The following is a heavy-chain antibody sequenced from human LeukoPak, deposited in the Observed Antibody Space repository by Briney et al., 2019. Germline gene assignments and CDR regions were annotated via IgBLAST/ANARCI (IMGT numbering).Heavy chain of an antibody. CDR2: FSAYNGNT. Sequence: ASVKVSCTASGYTFTSYGISWVRQAPGQGLEWMGWFSAYNGNTNYAQKLQGRVTMTTDTSTSTAYMELRSLRSDDTAVYYCARDTSPIVVVPAAMGYWGQGTLVTVSS. CDR1: GYTFTSYG. CDR3: ARDTSPIVVVPAAMGY. J-gene: IGHJ4*02. V-gene: IGHV1-18*01. D-gene: IGHD2-2*01.